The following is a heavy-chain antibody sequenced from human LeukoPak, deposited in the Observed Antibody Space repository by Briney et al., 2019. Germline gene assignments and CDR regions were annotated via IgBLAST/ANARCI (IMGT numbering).Heavy chain of an antibody. J-gene: IGHJ4*02. CDR3: ARGAFNYGSGSDY. Sequence: GASVKVSCKASEYTVINFYMHWVRQDPGQGLEWMGTIVPNGGSTSYAQKFQGRVTMTADTSTGTVYMDLRSLTSDDTAVYYCARGAFNYGSGSDYWGQGTLITVSS. D-gene: IGHD3-16*01. V-gene: IGHV1-46*01. CDR2: IVPNGGST. CDR1: EYTVINFY.